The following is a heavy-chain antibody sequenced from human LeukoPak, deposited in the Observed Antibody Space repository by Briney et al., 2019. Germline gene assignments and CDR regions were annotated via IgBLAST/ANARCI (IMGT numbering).Heavy chain of an antibody. J-gene: IGHJ4*02. D-gene: IGHD4-11*01. CDR2: ISGSGGST. CDR1: GFTFSTYG. CDR3: AKVKDYIFDY. V-gene: IGHV3-23*01. Sequence: GGSLRLSCAASGFTFSTYGMHWVRQAPGKGLEWVSAISGSGGSTYYADSVKGRFTISRDNSKNTLYLQMNSLRAEDTAVYYCAKVKDYIFDYWGQGTLVTVSS.